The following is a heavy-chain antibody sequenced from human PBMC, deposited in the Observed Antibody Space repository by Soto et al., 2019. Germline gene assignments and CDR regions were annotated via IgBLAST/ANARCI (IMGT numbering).Heavy chain of an antibody. CDR2: ISAYNGNT. V-gene: IGHV1-18*04. CDR3: ARVYYDFWRGVYNWFDP. Sequence: QVQLVQSGAEVKKPGASVKVSCKASGYTFTSYGISWVRQAPGQVLEWMGWISAYNGNTNYAQKLQDRGTMTTDTTTSTAYMELRSLRSDDTAVYYCARVYYDFWRGVYNWFDPWGQGTLVTVSS. D-gene: IGHD3-3*01. J-gene: IGHJ5*02. CDR1: GYTFTSYG.